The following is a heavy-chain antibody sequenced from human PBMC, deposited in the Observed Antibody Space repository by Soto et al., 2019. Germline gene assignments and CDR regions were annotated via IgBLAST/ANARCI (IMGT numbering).Heavy chain of an antibody. V-gene: IGHV3-74*01. J-gene: IGHJ4*02. CDR2: INSDGSST. Sequence: SLRLSCAASEFTFSSYWMHWVRQAPGKGLVWVSRINSDGSSTSYADSVKGRFTISRDNAKNTLYLQMNSLRAEDTAVYYCAIRASYYDSSGYSEYWGQGTLVTVSS. CDR3: AIRASYYDSSGYSEY. CDR1: EFTFSSYW. D-gene: IGHD3-22*01.